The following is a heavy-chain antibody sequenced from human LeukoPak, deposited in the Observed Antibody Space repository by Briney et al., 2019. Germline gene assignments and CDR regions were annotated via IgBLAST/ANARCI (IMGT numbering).Heavy chain of an antibody. CDR3: AREVRYFDWSHRFDP. D-gene: IGHD3-9*01. CDR2: INHSGST. Sequence: SETLSLTCAVYGGSFSGYYWSWIRQPPGKGLEWIGEINHSGSTNYSPSLKSRVTISVDTSKNQFSLKLSSVTAADTAVYYCAREVRYFDWSHRFDPWGQGTLVTVSS. V-gene: IGHV4-34*01. J-gene: IGHJ5*02. CDR1: GGSFSGYY.